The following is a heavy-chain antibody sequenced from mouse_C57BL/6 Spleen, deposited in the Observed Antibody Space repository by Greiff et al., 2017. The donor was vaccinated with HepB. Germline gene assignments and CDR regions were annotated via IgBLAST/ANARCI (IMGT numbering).Heavy chain of an antibody. V-gene: IGHV1-64*01. Sequence: QVQLQQSGAELVKPGASVKLSCKASGYTFTSYWMHWVKQRPGQGLEWIGMIHPNSGSTNYNEKFKSKATLTVDKSSSTAYMQLSSLTSEDSAVYYCAREGITKFAYWGQGTLVTVSA. CDR3: AREGITKFAY. CDR1: GYTFTSYW. J-gene: IGHJ3*01. D-gene: IGHD1-1*01. CDR2: IHPNSGST.